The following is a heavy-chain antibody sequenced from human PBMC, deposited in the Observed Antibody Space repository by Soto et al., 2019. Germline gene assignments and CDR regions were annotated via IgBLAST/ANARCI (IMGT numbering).Heavy chain of an antibody. Sequence: GGSLRLSCAASGFTFSRYWMHWVRQAPGKGLVWVSRINSDDSITNYADSEKGRFTISRDNARNTLYLQMNSLRVEDTAVYYCAKDISTAGTLRDPGFDYWGQGTLVTVSS. J-gene: IGHJ4*02. D-gene: IGHD6-13*01. CDR1: GFTFSRYW. V-gene: IGHV3-74*01. CDR2: INSDDSIT. CDR3: AKDISTAGTLRDPGFDY.